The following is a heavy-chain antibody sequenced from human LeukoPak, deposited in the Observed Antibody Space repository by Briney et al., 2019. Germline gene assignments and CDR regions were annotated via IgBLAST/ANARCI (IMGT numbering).Heavy chain of an antibody. V-gene: IGHV3-7*03. J-gene: IGHJ4*02. D-gene: IGHD2-15*01. Sequence: GGSLRLSCVASGFTFGKYWMSWVRQAPGKGLEWVANIKLDGSEKNYVDSVKGRFTISRDNTKNSLYLQMNSLRAEDTAVYYCARGGVVVVAAPPDYWGQGTLVTVSS. CDR3: ARGGVVVVAAPPDY. CDR1: GFTFGKYW. CDR2: IKLDGSEK.